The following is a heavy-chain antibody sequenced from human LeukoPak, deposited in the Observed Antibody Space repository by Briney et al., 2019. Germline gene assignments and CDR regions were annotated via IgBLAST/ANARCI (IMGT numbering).Heavy chain of an antibody. D-gene: IGHD5-18*01. CDR3: ARGRYNYGY. V-gene: IGHV3-7*01. J-gene: IGHJ4*02. CDR2: IHQDGSDK. Sequence: GGSLRLSCAASGFTFSTYWMSWVRQAPGKGLEWVASIHQDGSDKYYVDSVKGRFTISTDNAKNSLYLQVNSLRAEDTAVYYCARGRYNYGYWGQGILVTVSS. CDR1: GFTFSTYW.